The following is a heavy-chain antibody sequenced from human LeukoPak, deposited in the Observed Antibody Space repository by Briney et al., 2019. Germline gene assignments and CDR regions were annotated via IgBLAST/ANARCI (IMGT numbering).Heavy chain of an antibody. CDR3: ARVTHSSGWLRALYYYYGMDV. CDR2: IYYSGST. CDR1: GGSVSSGSYY. V-gene: IGHV4-61*01. D-gene: IGHD6-19*01. J-gene: IGHJ6*02. Sequence: SETLSLTCTVSGGSVSSGSYYWSWIRQPPGKGLEWIVYIYYSGSTNYNPSLKSRVTISVDTSKNQFSLKLSSVTAADTAVYYCARVTHSSGWLRALYYYYGMDVWGQGTTVTVSS.